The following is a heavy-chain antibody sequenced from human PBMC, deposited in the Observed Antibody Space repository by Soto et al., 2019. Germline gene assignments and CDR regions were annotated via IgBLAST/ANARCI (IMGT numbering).Heavy chain of an antibody. V-gene: IGHV3-15*01. D-gene: IGHD2-21*02. CDR1: GFTFSNAW. Sequence: AGGSLRLSCAASGFTFSNAWMSWVRQAPGKGLEWVGRIKSKTDGGTTDYAAPVKGRFTISRDDSKNTLYLQMNSLKTEDTAVYYCTTDFNAYCGGDCYPDAFDIWGQGTMVTVSS. CDR3: TTDFNAYCGGDCYPDAFDI. J-gene: IGHJ3*02. CDR2: IKSKTDGGTT.